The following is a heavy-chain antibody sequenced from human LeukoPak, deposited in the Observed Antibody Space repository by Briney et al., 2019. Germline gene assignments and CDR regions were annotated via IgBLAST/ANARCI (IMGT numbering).Heavy chain of an antibody. J-gene: IGHJ5*02. CDR1: GGSISSYY. CDR2: IYTSGST. D-gene: IGHD6-13*01. V-gene: IGHV4-4*07. CDR3: AVEIYSSSWWWFDR. Sequence: PSETLSLTCTVSGGSISSYYWSWIRQPAGKGLEWIGRIYTSGSTNYNPSLKSRVTMSVDTSKNQFSLKLSSVTAADTAVYYCAVEIYSSSWWWFDRWGQGTLVTVSS.